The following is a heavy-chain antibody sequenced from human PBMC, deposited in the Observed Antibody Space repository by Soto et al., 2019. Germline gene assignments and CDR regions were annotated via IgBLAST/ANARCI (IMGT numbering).Heavy chain of an antibody. J-gene: IGHJ6*02. V-gene: IGHV3-7*01. CDR1: GFTFSTYW. CDR2: INQDGSEK. Sequence: EVQVVESGGGLVQPGGSLRLSCAASGFTFSTYWMRWVRQAPGKGLEWVANINQDGSEKNYVDSVKGRFIISRDNAKDSLYLQMNSLRAEDTAMYYCGRDMDVWGQGTTVTVSS. CDR3: GRDMDV.